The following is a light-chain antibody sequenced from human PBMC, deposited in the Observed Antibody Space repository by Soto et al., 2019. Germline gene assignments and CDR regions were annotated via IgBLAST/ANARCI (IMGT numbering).Light chain of an antibody. CDR2: GAS. J-gene: IGKJ4*01. Sequence: EIVLTQSPGTLSLSPGERATLSCRASQSVSNNYLAWYQQKPGQAPRLLIYGASSRATGFPDRFSGSGSGTDFTLTISRLESEDLAVYYCQQYGSSPLTFGGGTKVEIK. V-gene: IGKV3-20*01. CDR3: QQYGSSPLT. CDR1: QSVSNNY.